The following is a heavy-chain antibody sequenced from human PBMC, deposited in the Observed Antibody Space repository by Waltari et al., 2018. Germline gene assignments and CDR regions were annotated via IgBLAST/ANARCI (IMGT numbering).Heavy chain of an antibody. CDR2: IYTSGST. CDR1: GGSISSYY. Sequence: QVQLQESGPGLVKPSETLSLTCPVSGGSISSYYWSWIRQPAGKGLEWVGRIYTSGSTNYNPALKSRVTMSVDTSKNQFSLKLSSVTAADTAVYYCARDCQNRHCSYYDSSGYYYVRWFDPWGQGTLVTVSS. J-gene: IGHJ5*02. V-gene: IGHV4-4*07. D-gene: IGHD3-22*01. CDR3: ARDCQNRHCSYYDSSGYYYVRWFDP.